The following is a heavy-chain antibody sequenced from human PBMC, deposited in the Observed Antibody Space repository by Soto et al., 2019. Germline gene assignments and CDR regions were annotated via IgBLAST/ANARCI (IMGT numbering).Heavy chain of an antibody. Sequence: QVQLVQSGAEVKKPGSSVKVSCKASGGTFSSYTISWVRQAPGQGLEWMGRIIPILGIANYAQKFQGRVTITAEKSTSTAYMELSSLRSEDTAVYYCARGDYYDSSGYYYAVPDYWGQGTLVTVSS. D-gene: IGHD3-22*01. CDR3: ARGDYYDSSGYYYAVPDY. CDR1: GGTFSSYT. J-gene: IGHJ4*02. CDR2: IIPILGIA. V-gene: IGHV1-69*02.